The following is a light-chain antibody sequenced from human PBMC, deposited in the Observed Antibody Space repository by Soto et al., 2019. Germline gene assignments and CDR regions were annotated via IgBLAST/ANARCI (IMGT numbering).Light chain of an antibody. J-gene: IGKJ1*01. CDR2: AAS. V-gene: IGKV1-6*01. CDR1: QGIRND. Sequence: AIQMTQSPSSLSASVGDRVTITCRASQGIRNDLGWYQQKPGKAPKLLIYAASSLQSGVTSRFSGSGSGTDFTLTISSLQTEDFATYYCLQDYNYHRTFGQGTKVEIK. CDR3: LQDYNYHRT.